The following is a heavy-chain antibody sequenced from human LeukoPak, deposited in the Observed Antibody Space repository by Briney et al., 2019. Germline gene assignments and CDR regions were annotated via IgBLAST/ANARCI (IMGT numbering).Heavy chain of an antibody. Sequence: ASVTVSCKASGYRFIGYGISWLRQAPGQGLEWMARINAGNGNRRYAQKFQDRVTLTTDTSTNTAYMQLRSLTSDDTAVYYCARDWPVVITDYWGQGTLVTVSS. J-gene: IGHJ4*02. CDR2: INAGNGNR. CDR3: ARDWPVVITDY. V-gene: IGHV1-18*01. D-gene: IGHD2-21*01. CDR1: GYRFIGYG.